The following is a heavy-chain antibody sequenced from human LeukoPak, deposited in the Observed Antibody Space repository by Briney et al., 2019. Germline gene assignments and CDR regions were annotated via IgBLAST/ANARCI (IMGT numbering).Heavy chain of an antibody. D-gene: IGHD6-6*01. CDR3: ARGGRAARPSDY. Sequence: GGSLRLSCAASGFTFSSHWMSWVRQAPGKGLEWVANIKKDGSEKYYVDSVKGRFTISRDNAKNSPYLQMNSLRAEDTAVYYCARGGRAARPSDYWGQGTLVTVSS. J-gene: IGHJ4*02. CDR1: GFTFSSHW. V-gene: IGHV3-7*01. CDR2: IKKDGSEK.